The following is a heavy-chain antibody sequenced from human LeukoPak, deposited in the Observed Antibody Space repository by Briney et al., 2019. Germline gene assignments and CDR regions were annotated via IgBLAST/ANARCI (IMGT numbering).Heavy chain of an antibody. Sequence: GRSLRLSCAAPGFTFSSYAMHWVRQAPGKGLEWVAVISYDGSNKYYADSVKGRFTISRDNSKNTLYLQMNSLRAEDTAVYYCAGSTDDAEYFQHWGQGTLVAVSS. CDR3: AGSTDDAEYFQH. CDR2: ISYDGSNK. V-gene: IGHV3-30-3*01. D-gene: IGHD4-17*01. CDR1: GFTFSSYA. J-gene: IGHJ1*01.